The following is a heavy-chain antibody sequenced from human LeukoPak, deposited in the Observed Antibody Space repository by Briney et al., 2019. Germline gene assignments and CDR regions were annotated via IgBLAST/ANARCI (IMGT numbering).Heavy chain of an antibody. J-gene: IGHJ4*02. CDR3: TQSNY. CDR2: IRSKADNYAT. Sequence: PGGSLRLSCAASGFTFSGSPILWVRQASGKGLEWVGRIRSKADNYATAYAASVQGRCTISRDDSKITAYLQLNSLKTEDTAVYYCTQSNYWGQGALVTVSS. V-gene: IGHV3-73*01. CDR1: GFTFSGSP.